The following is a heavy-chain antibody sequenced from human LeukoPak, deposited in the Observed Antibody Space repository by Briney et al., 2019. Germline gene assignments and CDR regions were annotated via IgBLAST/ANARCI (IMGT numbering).Heavy chain of an antibody. CDR1: GVSISSYY. J-gene: IGHJ4*02. CDR3: ARVPISGSPAY. D-gene: IGHD6-19*01. V-gene: IGHV4-59*01. Sequence: SETLSLTCTVSGVSISSYYWSGIRQPPGKGLEWIGYIYYSGSTTYNPSLKSRVTISVDTSRNQFSLKLTSVTAADTAVYYCARVPISGSPAYWGQGALVTVSS. CDR2: IYYSGST.